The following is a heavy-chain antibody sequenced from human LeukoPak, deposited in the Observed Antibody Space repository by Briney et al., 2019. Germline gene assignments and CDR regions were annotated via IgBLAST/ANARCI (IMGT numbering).Heavy chain of an antibody. CDR2: ISGSGGST. V-gene: IGHV3-23*01. CDR3: ANRPPYGDYALWFDP. Sequence: GGSLRLSCAASGFTFSSYAMSWVRQAPGKGLEWVSAISGSGGSTYYADSVKGRFTISRDNSNNTLYLQMNSLRAEDTAVYYCANRPPYGDYALWFDPWGQGTLVTVSS. J-gene: IGHJ5*02. CDR1: GFTFSSYA. D-gene: IGHD4-17*01.